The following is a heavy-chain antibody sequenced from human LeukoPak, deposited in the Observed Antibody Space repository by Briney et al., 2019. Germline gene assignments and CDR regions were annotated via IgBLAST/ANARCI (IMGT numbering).Heavy chain of an antibody. CDR1: GFTFSSYA. D-gene: IGHD3-10*01. CDR3: VKDRVRGTRKRGYFDY. J-gene: IGHJ4*02. Sequence: PGGSLRLSCAASGFTFSSYATSWVRQTPGKGLEWVSAISGSGGSTYYADSVKGRFTISRDNSKNTLYLQMNSLRAEDTAVYYCVKDRVRGTRKRGYFDYWGQGTLVTVSS. V-gene: IGHV3-23*01. CDR2: ISGSGGST.